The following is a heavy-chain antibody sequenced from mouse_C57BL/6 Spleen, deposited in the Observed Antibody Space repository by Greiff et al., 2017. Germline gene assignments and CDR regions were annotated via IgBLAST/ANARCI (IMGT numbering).Heavy chain of an antibody. CDR1: GYSFTDYN. V-gene: IGHV1-39*01. D-gene: IGHD1-2*01. J-gene: IGHJ4*01. CDR2: INPNYGTT. Sequence: EVQLQQSGPELVKPGASVKISCKASGYSFTDYNMNWVKQSNGKSLEWIGVINPNYGTTSYNQKFKGKATLTVDQSSSTAYMQHNSLTSEDSAVYYCARYGETGNYYAMDYWGQGTSVTVSS. CDR3: ARYGETGNYYAMDY.